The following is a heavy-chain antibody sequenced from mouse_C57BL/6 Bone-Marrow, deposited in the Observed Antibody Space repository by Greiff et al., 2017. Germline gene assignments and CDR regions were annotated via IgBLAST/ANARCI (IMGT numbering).Heavy chain of an antibody. D-gene: IGHD2-1*01. Sequence: EVQLQQSGTVLARPGASVKMSCKTSGYTFTSYWMHWVKQRPGQGLEWIGAIYPGNSDTSYNQKFKGKAKLTAVTSASTAYMELSSLTNEDSAVXYWTRGNYGDYYAMDYWGQGTSVTVSS. CDR2: IYPGNSDT. CDR3: TRGNYGDYYAMDY. J-gene: IGHJ4*01. CDR1: GYTFTSYW. V-gene: IGHV1-5*01.